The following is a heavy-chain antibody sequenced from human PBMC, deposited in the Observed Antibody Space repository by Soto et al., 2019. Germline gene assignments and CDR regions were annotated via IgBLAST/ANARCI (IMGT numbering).Heavy chain of an antibody. CDR1: GGSVSSSSTY. CDR2: ISYCGNT. CDR3: ARHQADSAMLFGVFDP. V-gene: IGHV4-39*01. D-gene: IGHD5-18*01. J-gene: IGHJ5*02. Sequence: QLQLQESGPGLAKPSETLSLTCTVSGGSVSSSSTYWGWIRQPPGEGLGGIGSISYCGNTYYTPSHKGPATISVDPSKIQFSRTVSSVTAADTAVYYGARHQADSAMLFGVFDPWGQGALVTVSS.